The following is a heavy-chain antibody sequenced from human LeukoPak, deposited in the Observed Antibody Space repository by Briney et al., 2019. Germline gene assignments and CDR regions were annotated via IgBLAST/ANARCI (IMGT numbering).Heavy chain of an antibody. CDR1: GFTFSSYG. V-gene: IGHV3-30*03. Sequence: GGSLRLSCAASGFTFSSYGMHWVRQAPGKGLEWVAVISYDGSNKYYADSVKGRFTISRDYSKNTLYMQMNSLRTEDTAVYYCAREGSGYRFDYWGQGTLVTVSS. CDR3: AREGSGYRFDY. CDR2: ISYDGSNK. J-gene: IGHJ4*02. D-gene: IGHD5-18*01.